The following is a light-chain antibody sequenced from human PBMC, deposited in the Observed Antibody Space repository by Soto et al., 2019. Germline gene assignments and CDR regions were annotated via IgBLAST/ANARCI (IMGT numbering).Light chain of an antibody. J-gene: IGLJ2*01. CDR2: EVS. V-gene: IGLV2-14*03. CDR1: SSDVGGYNS. Sequence: QSVLTQPASVSGSPGQSITISCTGTSSDVGGYNSVSWYQQHPGKAPKLMIFEVSNRPSGVSNRFSGSKSGNTASLTISGLQAEDEADYYCSSYKTSNTVVFGGGTKLTVL. CDR3: SSYKTSNTVV.